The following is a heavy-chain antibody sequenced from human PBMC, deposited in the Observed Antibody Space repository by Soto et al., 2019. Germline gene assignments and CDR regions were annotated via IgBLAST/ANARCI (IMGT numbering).Heavy chain of an antibody. D-gene: IGHD1-1*01. CDR2: MNPNTGNS. J-gene: IGHJ4*02. V-gene: IGHV1-8*02. CDR1: GYTFTSYD. Sequence: ASVKVSCKASGYTFTSYDIYWVRHATRQGLEWMGWMNPNTGNSAYAQKFQGRVTVTSDTSINTVHMELSSLRSEDTAVYYCARRAETNGWNGFGADKYYFDFWGQGTLVTVSS. CDR3: ARRAETNGWNGFGADKYYFDF.